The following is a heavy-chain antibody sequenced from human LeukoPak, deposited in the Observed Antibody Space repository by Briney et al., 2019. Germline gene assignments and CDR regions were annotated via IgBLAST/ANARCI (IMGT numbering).Heavy chain of an antibody. CDR1: GFAFGGYA. CDR3: ARAMVRGVIATIGFDY. CDR2: ISGGNEDT. V-gene: IGHV3-23*01. Sequence: GGSLRLSRTASGFAFGGYAMSWVRQAPGKGLEWVSSISGGNEDTYYADSVKGRFTISRDNSKNTLYLQMNSLRAEDTAVYYCARAMVRGVIATIGFDYWGQGTLVTVSS. J-gene: IGHJ4*02. D-gene: IGHD3-10*01.